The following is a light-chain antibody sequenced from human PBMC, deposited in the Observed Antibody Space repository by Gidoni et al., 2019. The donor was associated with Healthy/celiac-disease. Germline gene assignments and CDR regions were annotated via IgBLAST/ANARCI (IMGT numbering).Light chain of an antibody. Sequence: DIVMTQSPLSLPVTPGEPASISCRSSQSLLHSNGYNYLDWYLQKPGQSPQLLIYLGSRRASGVPDRFSGSGSEDVGVYYCMQARQTPSTFGGGTKVEIK. V-gene: IGKV2-28*01. CDR2: LGS. J-gene: IGKJ4*01. CDR3: MQARQTPST. CDR1: QSLLHSNGYNY.